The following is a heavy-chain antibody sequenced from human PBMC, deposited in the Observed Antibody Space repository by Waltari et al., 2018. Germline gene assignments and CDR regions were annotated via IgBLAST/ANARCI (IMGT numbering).Heavy chain of an antibody. CDR2: IYYSGST. D-gene: IGHD5-18*01. Sequence: QVQLQESGPGLVKPSETLSLTCTVSGGSISSYYWSWIRQPPGKGLEWLGYIYYSGSTNYNPSLKSRVTISVDTSKNQFSLKLSSVTAADTAVYYCARDYSYGYPIRSYYYGMDVWGQGTTVTVSS. CDR3: ARDYSYGYPIRSYYYGMDV. CDR1: GGSISSYY. V-gene: IGHV4-59*01. J-gene: IGHJ6*02.